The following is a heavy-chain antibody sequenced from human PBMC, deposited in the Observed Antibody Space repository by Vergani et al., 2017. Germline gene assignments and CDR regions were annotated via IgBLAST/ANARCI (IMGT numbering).Heavy chain of an antibody. J-gene: IGHJ4*02. Sequence: EVQLVQSGAEVNKPGESLKISCEGSGYTFTDYWVGWVRQKPGKGLEWMGVVYARDSITRYSLSFEGQVTISADKSINTAYLEWDSLRASDSAMYYCVRRRWGQQEVDYWGQGTLVTV. CDR2: VYARDSIT. CDR3: VRRRWGQQEVDY. D-gene: IGHD6-13*01. CDR1: GYTFTDYW. V-gene: IGHV5-51*01.